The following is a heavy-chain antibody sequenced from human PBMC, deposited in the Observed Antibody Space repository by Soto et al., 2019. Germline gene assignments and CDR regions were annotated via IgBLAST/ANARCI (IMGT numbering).Heavy chain of an antibody. CDR1: GGSISSGGYS. CDR3: ARAQWLVLDY. V-gene: IGHV4-30-2*01. J-gene: IGHJ4*02. D-gene: IGHD6-19*01. Sequence: QLQLQESGSGLVKPSQTLSLTCTVSGGSISSGGYSWSWIRQPPGKGLEGIGYIDHSGSTYYNPALKSRVTISLDRSKNHFSLKLSSVSAADTAVYYCARAQWLVLDYWGQGTLVTVSS. CDR2: IDHSGST.